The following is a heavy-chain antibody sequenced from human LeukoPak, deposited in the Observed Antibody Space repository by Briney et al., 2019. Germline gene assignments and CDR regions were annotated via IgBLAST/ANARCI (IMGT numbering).Heavy chain of an antibody. CDR2: IYYSGST. Sequence: PSETLSLTCTVSGGSVSSYYWSWIRQPPGKGLEWIGFIYYSGSTNYNPSLKSRVTISVDTSKNQFSLKLSSVTAADTAVYYCARGVAMVKNWGQGTLVTVSS. D-gene: IGHD4/OR15-4a*01. V-gene: IGHV4-59*08. J-gene: IGHJ4*02. CDR1: GGSVSSYY. CDR3: ARGVAMVKN.